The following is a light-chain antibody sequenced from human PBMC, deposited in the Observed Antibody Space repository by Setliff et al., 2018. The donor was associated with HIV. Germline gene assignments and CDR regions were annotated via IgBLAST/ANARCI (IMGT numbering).Light chain of an antibody. CDR3: CSYAGSYTYI. CDR1: SSDIGTYNY. V-gene: IGLV2-11*01. J-gene: IGLJ1*01. CDR2: DVS. Sequence: QSALTQPRSVSGPPGQSVTLSCTGSSSDIGTYNYVSWYQQHPGKAPKLMIYDVSRRPSGVPDRFSGSKSGNSASLTISGLQADDEADYYCCSYAGSYTYIFGTGT.